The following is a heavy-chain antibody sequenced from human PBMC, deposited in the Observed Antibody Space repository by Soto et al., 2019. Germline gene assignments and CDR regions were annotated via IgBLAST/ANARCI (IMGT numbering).Heavy chain of an antibody. CDR3: ARGNCSGGSCSPSYGMDV. CDR2: IYYTGGS. J-gene: IGHJ6*02. Sequence: PSETLSLTCTVSGGSISSGGYFWSWIRQHPGKGLEWIGYIYYTGGSYYNPSLKSRVTISVDTSKNQLSLKLSSVTAADTAVYYCARGNCSGGSCSPSYGMDVWGQGTTVTVSS. CDR1: GGSISSGGYF. D-gene: IGHD2-15*01. V-gene: IGHV4-31*03.